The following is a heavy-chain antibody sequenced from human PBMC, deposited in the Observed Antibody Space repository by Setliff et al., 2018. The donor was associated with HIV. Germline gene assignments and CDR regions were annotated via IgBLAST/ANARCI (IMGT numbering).Heavy chain of an antibody. J-gene: IGHJ4*01. V-gene: IGHV4-59*08. D-gene: IGHD5-18*01. CDR3: ASSGGYSYCFDE. CDR1: GGSISSHY. Sequence: PSETLSLTCTVSGGSISSHYWSWIRQPPGKGLEWIGSLYYRGSTDYSPSLKSRVNISVDTSKNQFSLNLRSVPAADTAVYYCASSGGYSYCFDEWGHGTLVTVSS. CDR2: LYYRGST.